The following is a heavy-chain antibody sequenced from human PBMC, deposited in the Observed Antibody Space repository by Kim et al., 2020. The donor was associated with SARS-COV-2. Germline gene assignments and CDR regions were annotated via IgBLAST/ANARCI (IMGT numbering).Heavy chain of an antibody. J-gene: IGHJ6*03. D-gene: IGHD5-12*01. CDR2: ISSSSSYI. CDR3: ARDLSGYLGIYYYYMDV. V-gene: IGHV3-21*01. Sequence: GGSLRLSCAASGFTFSSYSMNWVRQAPGKGLEWVSSISSSSSYIYYADSVKGRFTISRDNAKNSLYLQMNSLRAEDTAVYYCARDLSGYLGIYYYYMDVWGKGTTVTVSS. CDR1: GFTFSSYS.